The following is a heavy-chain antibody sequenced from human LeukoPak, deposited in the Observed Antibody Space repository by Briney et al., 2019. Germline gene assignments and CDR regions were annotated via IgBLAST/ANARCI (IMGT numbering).Heavy chain of an antibody. Sequence: GGSLRFSCAASGFTFSSYAMHWVRQAPGKGLEWVAVISYDGSKKYYADSVKGRFTISRDNSKNTLYLQMNSLRAEDTAVYYCARFPDFDWLFFDYWGQGTLVTVSS. J-gene: IGHJ4*02. CDR2: ISYDGSKK. D-gene: IGHD3-9*01. CDR1: GFTFSSYA. V-gene: IGHV3-30*04. CDR3: ARFPDFDWLFFDY.